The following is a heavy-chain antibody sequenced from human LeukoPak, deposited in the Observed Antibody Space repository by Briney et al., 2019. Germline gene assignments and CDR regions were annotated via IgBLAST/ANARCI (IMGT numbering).Heavy chain of an antibody. CDR3: ASLKGLFDYFDY. CDR2: LYNAGST. J-gene: IGHJ4*02. CDR1: GFIVSNNY. V-gene: IGHV3-53*01. Sequence: GGSLRLSCVASGFIVSNNYMSWVRQAPGKGLEWVSVLYNAGSTYYADSVKGRFTISRDNSENTLYLQMYSLRAEDTAVYYCASLKGLFDYFDYWGQGILVTVCS. D-gene: IGHD3-22*01.